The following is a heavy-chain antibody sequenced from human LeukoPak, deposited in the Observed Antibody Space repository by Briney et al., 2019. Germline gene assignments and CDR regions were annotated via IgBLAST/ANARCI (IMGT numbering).Heavy chain of an antibody. Sequence: SGGSLRLSCAASGFTFSSYEMNWVRQAPGKGLEWVSYIGSSGSTVYYADSVKGRFTISRDNAKNSLYMQMENLRDEDTAIYYCARDTLEYSNSPDALDIWGQGTMVTVSS. CDR3: ARDTLEYSNSPDALDI. V-gene: IGHV3-48*03. D-gene: IGHD4-23*01. J-gene: IGHJ3*02. CDR1: GFTFSSYE. CDR2: IGSSGSTV.